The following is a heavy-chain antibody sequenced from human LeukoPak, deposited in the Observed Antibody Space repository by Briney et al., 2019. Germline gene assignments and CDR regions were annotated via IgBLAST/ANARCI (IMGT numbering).Heavy chain of an antibody. V-gene: IGHV3-23*01. D-gene: IGHD1-26*01. CDR2: ICGSGGNT. CDR3: AVLQWELLD. J-gene: IGHJ4*02. CDR1: GFIFSTYT. Sequence: PGGSLRLSCAASGFIFSTYTMSWVRQAPGKRLEWVSAICGSGGNTFYADSVKGRFTISRDNSKDTLYLQMNSLRAVDTAVYYCAVLQWELLDWGRGTLVTVSS.